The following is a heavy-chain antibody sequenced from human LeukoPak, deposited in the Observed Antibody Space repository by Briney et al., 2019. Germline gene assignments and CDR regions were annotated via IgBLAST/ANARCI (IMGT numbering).Heavy chain of an antibody. CDR2: ISSSSDYI. D-gene: IGHD2-2*01. J-gene: IGHJ4*02. CDR1: GFTFSTYS. Sequence: PGGSLRLSCAASGFTFSTYSMNWVRQAPGKGLEWVSSISSSSDYIYYADSVKGRFTISRDNAKNSLYLQMNSLRAEDTAVYYCARERDIVVVAAAMVDYWGQGTLVTVSS. V-gene: IGHV3-21*01. CDR3: ARERDIVVVAAAMVDY.